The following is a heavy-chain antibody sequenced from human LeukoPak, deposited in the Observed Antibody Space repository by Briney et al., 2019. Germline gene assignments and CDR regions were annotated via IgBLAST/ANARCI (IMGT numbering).Heavy chain of an antibody. CDR1: GYTFTGYY. V-gene: IGHV1-46*01. CDR2: INPSGGST. J-gene: IGHJ3*02. Sequence: ASVKVSCKASGYTFTGYYMHWVRQAPGQGLEWMGIINPSGGSTSYAQKFQGRVTMTRDTSTSTVYMELSSLRSEDTAVYYCARARTGRHAFDIWGQGTMVTVSS. CDR3: ARARTGRHAFDI. D-gene: IGHD4-17*01.